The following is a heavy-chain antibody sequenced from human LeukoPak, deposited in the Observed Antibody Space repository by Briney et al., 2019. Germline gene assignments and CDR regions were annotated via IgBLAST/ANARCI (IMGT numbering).Heavy chain of an antibody. CDR3: ASDALYSYCSSTSCYGPNDY. D-gene: IGHD2-2*01. V-gene: IGHV3-7*01. CDR1: GFTFSTYW. CDR2: IKQDGSEK. Sequence: GGSLRLSCSASGFTFSTYWMAWVRQAPGKGLEWVANIKQDGSEKYYVDSVKGRFTISRDNAKNSLYLQMNSLRAEDTAVYYCASDALYSYCSSTSCYGPNDYWGQGTLVTVSS. J-gene: IGHJ4*02.